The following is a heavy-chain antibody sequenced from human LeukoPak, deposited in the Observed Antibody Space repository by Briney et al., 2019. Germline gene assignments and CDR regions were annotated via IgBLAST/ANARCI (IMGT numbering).Heavy chain of an antibody. D-gene: IGHD6-19*01. J-gene: IGHJ4*02. V-gene: IGHV4-34*01. CDR2: INHSGST. Sequence: NPSETLSLTCAVYGASFSGYYWSWIRQPPGKGLEWIGEINHSGSTNYNPSLKSRVTISVDTSKNQFSLKLSSVTAADTAVYYCARAPHGYSSGWFYYWGQGTLVTVSS. CDR1: GASFSGYY. CDR3: ARAPHGYSSGWFYY.